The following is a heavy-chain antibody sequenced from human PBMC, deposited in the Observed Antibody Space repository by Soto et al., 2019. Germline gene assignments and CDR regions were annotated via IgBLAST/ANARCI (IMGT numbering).Heavy chain of an antibody. D-gene: IGHD3-3*01. CDR2: ISSNGGST. Sequence: PGGSLRLSCSASGFTFSSYAMHWVRQAPGKGLEYVSAISSNGGSTYYADSVKGRFTTSRDNSKNTLYLQMNSLRAEDTAVYYFATDQTPPVLRVLGWPPARMDVWGQGTTVTVSS. CDR1: GFTFSSYA. V-gene: IGHV3-64*04. CDR3: ATDQTPPVLRVLGWPPARMDV. J-gene: IGHJ6*02.